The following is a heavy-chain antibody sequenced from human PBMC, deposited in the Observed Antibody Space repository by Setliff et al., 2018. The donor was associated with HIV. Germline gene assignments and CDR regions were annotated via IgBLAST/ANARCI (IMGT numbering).Heavy chain of an antibody. V-gene: IGHV3-7*03. CDR1: GFTFSTSW. CDR2: LKEDGSVE. J-gene: IGHJ4*02. D-gene: IGHD3-16*01. Sequence: GGSLRLSCAASGFTFSTSWMAWVRQAPGRGLEWVANLKEDGSVEYYVDSVKGRFTISRDNAKNSLYLQMNSLRAEDTAVYYCATSPLPGSSDYIWGSDYFDYWGQGALVTVSS. CDR3: ATSPLPGSSDYIWGSDYFDY.